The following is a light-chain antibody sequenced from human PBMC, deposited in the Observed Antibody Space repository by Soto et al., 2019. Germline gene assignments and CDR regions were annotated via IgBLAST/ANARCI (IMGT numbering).Light chain of an antibody. Sequence: QSALTQPASVSGSPGQSITISCTRASSDVGNYNLVSWYQHHPGKAPKLIIFEGSERPSGISNRFSGSKSGNTASLTISGLQAEDEADYYCYSYAGGVVFGGGTKLTVL. CDR2: EGS. J-gene: IGLJ2*01. V-gene: IGLV2-23*01. CDR1: SSDVGNYNL. CDR3: YSYAGGVV.